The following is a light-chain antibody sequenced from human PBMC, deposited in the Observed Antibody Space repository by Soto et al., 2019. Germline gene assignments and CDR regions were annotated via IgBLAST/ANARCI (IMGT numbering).Light chain of an antibody. CDR1: QSISSY. Sequence: DIQLTQSPSFLSPSIGESVTITCRASQSISSYLNWYQQKPGKAPKVLIYAASSLQSGVPSRFSGSGSGTDFTLTISSLQPEDFATYYCQQSHSIPWTFGQGTKVDIK. V-gene: IGKV1-39*01. J-gene: IGKJ1*01. CDR3: QQSHSIPWT. CDR2: AAS.